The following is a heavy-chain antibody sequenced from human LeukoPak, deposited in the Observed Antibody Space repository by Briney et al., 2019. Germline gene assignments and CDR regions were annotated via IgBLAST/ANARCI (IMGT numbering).Heavy chain of an antibody. D-gene: IGHD6-13*01. V-gene: IGHV3-23*01. J-gene: IGHJ4*02. CDR2: VGSSGLTT. CDR1: GATLTSYA. CDR3: AIRLAAAGLRY. Sequence: GGSLRLSCAASGATLTSYATAWVRQAPGKGLEWVSTVGSSGLTTDYADSVRGRFTVSRDTSTNPVFLQMSSLTAEDTATYYCAIRLAAAGLRYWGQGTLVSVSS.